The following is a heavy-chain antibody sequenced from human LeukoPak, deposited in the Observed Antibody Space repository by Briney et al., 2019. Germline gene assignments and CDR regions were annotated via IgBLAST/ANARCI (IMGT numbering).Heavy chain of an antibody. Sequence: KSGGSLRLSCVASGFTFSSYTMNWVRQAPGKGLEWVSSILSSGSSVYYSDSVTGRFTISRDNADNSQYLQMDSLRVEDTAVYYCARGLEWLTRRHTWFDPWGQGTLVTVSS. J-gene: IGHJ5*02. CDR3: ARGLEWLTRRHTWFDP. CDR2: ILSSGSSV. D-gene: IGHD3-3*01. CDR1: GFTFSSYT. V-gene: IGHV3-21*04.